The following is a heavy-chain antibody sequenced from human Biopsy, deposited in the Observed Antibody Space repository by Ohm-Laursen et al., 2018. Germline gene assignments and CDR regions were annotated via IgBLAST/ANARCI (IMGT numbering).Heavy chain of an antibody. CDR1: GGTFTNYA. Sequence: ASVKVSCKASGGTFTNYAISWVRQAPGQGLEWMGGIIPIFGTANYAQKFQGRVTITADESTSTAYIELSSLRSDDTAVYYCARDALGGGSYRFFYWGQGSLVTVSS. CDR3: ARDALGGGSYRFFY. CDR2: IIPIFGTA. V-gene: IGHV1-69*13. D-gene: IGHD1-26*01. J-gene: IGHJ4*02.